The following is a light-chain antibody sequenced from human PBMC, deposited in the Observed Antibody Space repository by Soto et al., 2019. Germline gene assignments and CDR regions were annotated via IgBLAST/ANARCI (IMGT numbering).Light chain of an antibody. CDR1: HNINSW. CDR2: TAS. Sequence: DIQMTQSPSTLSTSVGDRVTITCRASHNINSWLAWYQQKPGKAPKLLIYTASSLQSGVPSRFSGSGSGTDFTLTISSLQPEDFATYYCKQSYSTPTLTFGGWTKVDIK. CDR3: KQSYSTPTLT. J-gene: IGKJ4*01. V-gene: IGKV1-39*01.